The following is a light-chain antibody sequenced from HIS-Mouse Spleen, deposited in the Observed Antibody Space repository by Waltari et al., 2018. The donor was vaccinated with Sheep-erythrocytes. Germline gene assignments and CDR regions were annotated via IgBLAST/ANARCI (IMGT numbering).Light chain of an antibody. CDR3: CSYAGSYNHV. CDR2: DVS. CDR1: SSDVGGYNY. V-gene: IGLV2-11*01. J-gene: IGLJ1*01. Sequence: QSALTQPRSVSGSPAQSLTISCTGTSSDVGGYNYVSWYQQHPGKAPKLMIYDVSKRPSGVPDRFSGSKSGNTASLTISGLQAEDEADYYCCSYAGSYNHVFATGTKVTVL.